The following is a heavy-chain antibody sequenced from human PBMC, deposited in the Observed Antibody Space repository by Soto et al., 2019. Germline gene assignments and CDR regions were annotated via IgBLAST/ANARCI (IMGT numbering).Heavy chain of an antibody. V-gene: IGHV1-18*04. J-gene: IGHJ6*02. CDR2: INAYSGDT. D-gene: IGHD6-13*01. CDR1: GYTFTGYY. Sequence: ASVKVSCKASGYTFTGYYMHWVRQAPGQGLEWMGWINAYSGDTNYAQKLQGRVTMTTDTSTSTAYMELRSLRSDGTAVYYCARDGAAAGTSDYYYGMDVWGQGTTVTVSS. CDR3: ARDGAAAGTSDYYYGMDV.